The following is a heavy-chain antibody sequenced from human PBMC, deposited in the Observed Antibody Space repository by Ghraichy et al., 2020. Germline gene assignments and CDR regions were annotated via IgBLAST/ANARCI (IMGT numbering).Heavy chain of an antibody. Sequence: GGSLRLSCSASGFRFDDFAMHWVRQPPGRGLEWISAISWNSADIGYADSVKGRFTVSRDTARKSLFLQMDSLTPEDTARYYCAKAHSASTSFFDFWGQGTLVTVSA. CDR3: AKAHSASTSFFDF. D-gene: IGHD2/OR15-2a*01. CDR2: ISWNSADI. V-gene: IGHV3-9*01. CDR1: GFRFDDFA. J-gene: IGHJ4*01.